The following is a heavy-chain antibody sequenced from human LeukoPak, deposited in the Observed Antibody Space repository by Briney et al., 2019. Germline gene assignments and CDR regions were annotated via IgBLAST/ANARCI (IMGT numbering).Heavy chain of an antibody. CDR1: GYSISSGYY. CDR2: IYHSGST. V-gene: IGHV4-38-2*02. J-gene: IGHJ6*03. Sequence: SETLSLTCTVSGYSISSGYYWGWIRQPPGKGLEWIGSIYHSGSTYYNPSLKSRVTISVDTSKNQFSLKLSSVTAADTAVYYCARSPVLYCSSTSCYEGDYYYYYMDVWGKGTRVTVSS. D-gene: IGHD2-2*01. CDR3: ARSPVLYCSSTSCYEGDYYYYYMDV.